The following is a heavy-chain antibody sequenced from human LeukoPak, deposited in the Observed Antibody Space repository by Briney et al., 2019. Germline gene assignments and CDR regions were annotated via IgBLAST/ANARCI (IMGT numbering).Heavy chain of an antibody. V-gene: IGHV4-59*01. Sequence: PETLSLTCTVSGGSISSYYWSWIRQPPGKRLEWIGYIYYSGSTNYNPSLKSRVTISVDTSKSQFSLNLSSVTAADTALYYCARHHYASGTHTPYYFDFWGQGTLVTVSS. CDR3: ARHHYASGTHTPYYFDF. J-gene: IGHJ4*02. D-gene: IGHD3-10*01. CDR2: IYYSGST. CDR1: GGSISSYY.